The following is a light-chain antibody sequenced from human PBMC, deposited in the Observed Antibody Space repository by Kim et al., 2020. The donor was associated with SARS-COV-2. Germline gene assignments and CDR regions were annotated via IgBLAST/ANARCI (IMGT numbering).Light chain of an antibody. CDR2: AAS. V-gene: IGKV1-16*02. Sequence: ASVGDRITITCRASQSISSYLSWFQQKPGKDPKSLIYAASSLQSGVPSKFRGSGSGTDFTLTSSSLLPEDFATYYCQQYNSYPWTFGQGTKVDIK. CDR1: QSISSY. CDR3: QQYNSYPWT. J-gene: IGKJ1*01.